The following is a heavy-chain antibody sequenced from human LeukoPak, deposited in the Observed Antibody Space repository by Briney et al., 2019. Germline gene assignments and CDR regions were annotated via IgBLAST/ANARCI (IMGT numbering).Heavy chain of an antibody. Sequence: QPGGSLRLSCAASGFTFSSYGMHWVRQAPGKGLEWVAFIRYDGSNKYYADSVKGRFTISRDNSKNTLYLQMNSLRAEDTAVYYCAKWVEDMMVVVKHYYYYYMDVWGKGTTVTISS. CDR2: IRYDGSNK. J-gene: IGHJ6*03. V-gene: IGHV3-30*02. CDR3: AKWVEDMMVVVKHYYYYYMDV. D-gene: IGHD3-22*01. CDR1: GFTFSSYG.